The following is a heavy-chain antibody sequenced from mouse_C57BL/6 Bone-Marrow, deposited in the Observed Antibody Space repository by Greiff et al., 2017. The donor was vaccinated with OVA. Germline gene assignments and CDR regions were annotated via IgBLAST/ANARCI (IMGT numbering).Heavy chain of an antibody. V-gene: IGHV14-4*01. Sequence: VHVKQSGAELVRPGASVKLSCTASGFNIKDDYMHWVKQRPEQGLEWIGWIDPENGDTEYASKFQGKATITADTSSNTAYLQLSSLTSEDTAVYYCTTPAVGATGVYAMDYWGQGTSVTVSS. CDR1: GFNIKDDY. CDR2: IDPENGDT. CDR3: TTPAVGATGVYAMDY. D-gene: IGHD1-1*01. J-gene: IGHJ4*01.